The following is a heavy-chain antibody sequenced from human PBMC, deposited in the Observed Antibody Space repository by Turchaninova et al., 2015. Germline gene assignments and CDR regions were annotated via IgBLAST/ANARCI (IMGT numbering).Heavy chain of an antibody. V-gene: IGHV1-2*04. CDR1: GYTFTGYY. D-gene: IGHD6-13*01. CDR3: ARALVIAAAGTYYGMDV. CDR2: IKPNRGGT. Sequence: QVQLVQSGAEVKKPGASVKVSCKASGYTFTGYYMHWVRQAPGQGLEWMGWIKPNRGGTNAAQKFQSWGTMSRYTSISRAYMELSRLRSYDTAVYYCARALVIAAAGTYYGMDVWGQGTTVTVSS. J-gene: IGHJ6*02.